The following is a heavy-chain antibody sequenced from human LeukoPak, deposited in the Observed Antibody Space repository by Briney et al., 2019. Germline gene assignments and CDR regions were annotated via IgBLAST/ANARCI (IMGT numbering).Heavy chain of an antibody. CDR2: IYYSGST. Sequence: SETLSLTCTVSGGPISSYYWSWIRQPPGKGLEWIGYIYYSGSTNYNPSLKSRVTISVDTSKNQFSLKLSSVTAAVTAVYYCARETEAAVDIWGQGTMVTVSS. CDR1: GGPISSYY. J-gene: IGHJ3*02. V-gene: IGHV4-59*01. CDR3: ARETEAAVDI. D-gene: IGHD6-13*01.